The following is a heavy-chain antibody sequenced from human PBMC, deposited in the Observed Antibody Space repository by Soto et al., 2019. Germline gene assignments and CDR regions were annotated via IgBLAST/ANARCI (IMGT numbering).Heavy chain of an antibody. J-gene: IGHJ6*01. D-gene: IGHD3-10*01. V-gene: IGHV3-23*01. CDR2: ISVSGGST. Sequence: WGSLILSCAASRFPCSNYSIILVRGAPGKGREWVSAISVSGGSTYYADSVKGRFTISGDNSKNTLYLQMNSLRAEDTAVYYCARGRRVFPMETYFYYGGYGCGRVNRVTFSS. CDR1: RFPCSNYS. CDR3: ARGRRVFPMETYFYYGGYG.